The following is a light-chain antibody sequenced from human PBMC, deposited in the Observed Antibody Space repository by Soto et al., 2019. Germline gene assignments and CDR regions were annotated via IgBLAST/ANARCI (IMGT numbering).Light chain of an antibody. Sequence: QSVLTQPPSVSWSPGQSVTISCTGTSTEFVGYNRVSRYQQPPGTAPTLMIYEVSKRTSGVPDRFSGSKSGNTASLTISGLQTADEANYVCSLYTSYNTYVFVDGTKVTVL. V-gene: IGLV2-18*01. CDR2: EVS. J-gene: IGLJ1*01. CDR1: STEFVGYNR. CDR3: SLYTSYNTYV.